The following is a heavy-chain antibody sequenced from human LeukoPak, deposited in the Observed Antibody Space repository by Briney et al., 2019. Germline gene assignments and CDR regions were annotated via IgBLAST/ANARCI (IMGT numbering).Heavy chain of an antibody. CDR2: MHPNSGGT. Sequence: ATVTVSCKASGYTFTDYYMHWLRQAPGQGLEWMGWMHPNSGGTNYAQKFQGRVTMTRDTSISTAYMDLSSLRSDDTAVYYCARHTTIFGVAIIDIWGQGTMVTVSS. V-gene: IGHV1-2*02. CDR3: ARHTTIFGVAIIDI. D-gene: IGHD3-3*01. J-gene: IGHJ3*02. CDR1: GYTFTDYY.